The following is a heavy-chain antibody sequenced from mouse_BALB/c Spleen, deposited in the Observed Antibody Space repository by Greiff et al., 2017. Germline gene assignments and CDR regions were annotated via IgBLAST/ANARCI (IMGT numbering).Heavy chain of an antibody. D-gene: IGHD2-1*01. J-gene: IGHJ3*01. CDR3: ARGAYGNWFAY. CDR2: ISSGGST. Sequence: EVMLVESGGGLVKPGASLKLSCAASGFTFSSYAMSWVRQTPEKRLEWVASISSGGSTYYPDSVKGRFTISRDNARNILYLQMSSLRSEDTAMYYCARGAYGNWFAYWGQGTLVTVSA. CDR1: GFTFSSYA. V-gene: IGHV5-6-5*01.